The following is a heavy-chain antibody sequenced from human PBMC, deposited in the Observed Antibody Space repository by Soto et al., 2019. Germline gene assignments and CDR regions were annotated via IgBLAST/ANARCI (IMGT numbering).Heavy chain of an antibody. CDR3: AKDRGSGSTSWYNGWFDP. CDR1: GFTFSSYA. D-gene: IGHD2-2*02. J-gene: IGHJ5*02. Sequence: EVQLLESGGGLVQPGGSLRLSCAVSGFTFSSYAMSWVRQAPGKGLEWVSTISGSGGSTYDADSVKGRFTISRDNSKNTLYLQMNSLRAEDTAVYYCAKDRGSGSTSWYNGWFDPWGQGTLVTVSS. CDR2: ISGSGGST. V-gene: IGHV3-23*01.